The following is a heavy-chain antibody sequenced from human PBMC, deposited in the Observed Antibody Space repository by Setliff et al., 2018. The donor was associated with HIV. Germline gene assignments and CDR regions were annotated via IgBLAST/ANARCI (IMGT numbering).Heavy chain of an antibody. CDR3: VREGEYFDTIGHYLVRRFFDL. D-gene: IGHD3-9*01. CDR2: MKYDGTEI. Sequence: GGSLRLSCAASGFTFSNYAMSWVRQAPGKGLEWVANMKYDGTEIYYVDAVKGRFTISRDNAKKSVFLHMNSLRGEDTAVYYCVREGEYFDTIGHYLVRRFFDLWGQGTMVTVSS. V-gene: IGHV3-7*01. J-gene: IGHJ3*01. CDR1: GFTFSNYA.